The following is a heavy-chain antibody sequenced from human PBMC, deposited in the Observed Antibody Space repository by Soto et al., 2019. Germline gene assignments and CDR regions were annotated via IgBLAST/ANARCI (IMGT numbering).Heavy chain of an antibody. CDR2: ISSSSSYI. J-gene: IGHJ4*02. CDR1: GFTFSSYS. D-gene: IGHD1-26*01. Sequence: EVQLVESGGGLVKPGGSLRLSCAASGFTFSSYSMNWVRQAPGKGLEWVSSISSSSSYIYYADSVKGRFTISRDNAKNSLYLQMNSLRAEDTAVYYCARDSGSDYSGPRLDYWGQGTLVTVSS. V-gene: IGHV3-21*01. CDR3: ARDSGSDYSGPRLDY.